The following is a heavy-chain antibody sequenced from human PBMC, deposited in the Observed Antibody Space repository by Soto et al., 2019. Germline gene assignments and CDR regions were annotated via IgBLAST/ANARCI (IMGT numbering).Heavy chain of an antibody. CDR2: ISHDGDNK. D-gene: IGHD3-16*01. J-gene: IGHJ6*02. Sequence: QVSLVESGGGVVQPGRSLRLSCAASGFTFSDYPMHWVRQAPGKGLEWVAVISHDGDNKYYGDSVKGRFTISRDDSENTVYLQMKSLRPEDTAVYYCARDWGAMDVWGHGTTVTVSS. CDR1: GFTFSDYP. CDR3: ARDWGAMDV. V-gene: IGHV3-30-3*01.